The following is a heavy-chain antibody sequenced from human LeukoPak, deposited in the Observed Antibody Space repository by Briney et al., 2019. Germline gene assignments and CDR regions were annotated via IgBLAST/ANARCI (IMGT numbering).Heavy chain of an antibody. CDR3: VKGSERYYDSSGYWDY. CDR2: ISGSGGST. D-gene: IGHD3-22*01. J-gene: IGHJ4*02. V-gene: IGHV3-23*01. CDR1: GFTFSSYA. Sequence: PGGSLRLSCAASGFTFSSYAMSWVRQAPGKGLEWVSAISGSGGSTYYADSVKGRFTISRDNSKNTLYLQMNSLRAEDTAVYYCVKGSERYYDSSGYWDYWGQGTLVTVSS.